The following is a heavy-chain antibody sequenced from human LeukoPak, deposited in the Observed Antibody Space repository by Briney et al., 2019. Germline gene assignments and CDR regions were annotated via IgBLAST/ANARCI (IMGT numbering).Heavy chain of an antibody. CDR2: ISYDGSNK. D-gene: IGHD1-1*01. CDR1: GFTFSSYA. Sequence: GGSLRLSCAASGFTFSSYAMHWVRQAPGKGLEWVAVISYDGSNKYYADSVKGRFTISRDNAKNSLYLQMNSLRAEDTAVYYCARDVQEHTRHPEIDYWGQGTLVTVSS. CDR3: ARDVQEHTRHPEIDY. V-gene: IGHV3-30-3*01. J-gene: IGHJ4*02.